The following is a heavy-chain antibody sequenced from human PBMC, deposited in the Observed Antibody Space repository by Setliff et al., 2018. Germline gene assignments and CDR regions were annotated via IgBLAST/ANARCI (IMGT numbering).Heavy chain of an antibody. CDR2: IYIGGSA. CDR3: ARSICSGSYCSYDAYDI. Sequence: SETLSLTCTVSGGSISSYYWSWIRQPAGKGLEWIGHIYIGGSANYNPSLKSRVTMSIDTSKNQFSLKLSSVTTADTAVYYCARSICSGSYCSYDAYDIWGQGTMVTVSS. D-gene: IGHD2-15*01. J-gene: IGHJ3*02. CDR1: GGSISSYY. V-gene: IGHV4-4*07.